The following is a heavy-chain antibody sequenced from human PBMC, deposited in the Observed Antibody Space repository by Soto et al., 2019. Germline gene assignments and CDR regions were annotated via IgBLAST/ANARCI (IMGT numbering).Heavy chain of an antibody. V-gene: IGHV3-15*01. J-gene: IGHJ6*02. CDR2: IKSKTDGGTT. CDR1: VFTFINAW. Sequence: GGSLSLSCASSVFTFINAWMSWVRQGPGKGLEWVGRIKSKTDGGTTDYAAPVKGRFTVSRDDSKNILYLQMNSLKTEDTAVYYCSTGGKYYGMDVWGQGTTVTVSS. D-gene: IGHD1-26*01. CDR3: STGGKYYGMDV.